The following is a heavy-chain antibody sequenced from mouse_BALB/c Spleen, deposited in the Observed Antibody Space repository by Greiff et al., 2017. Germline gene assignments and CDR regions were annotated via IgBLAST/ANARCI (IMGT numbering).Heavy chain of an antibody. CDR1: GFNIKDYY. V-gene: IGHV14-4*02. CDR3: NAPHYYGSSFAY. CDR2: IDPENGDT. Sequence: VQLKESGAELVRSGASVKLSCTASGFNIKDYYMHWVKQRPEQGLEWIGWIDPENGDTEYAPKFQGKATMTADTSSNTAYLQLSSLTSEDTAVYYCNAPHYYGSSFAYWGQGTLVTVSA. J-gene: IGHJ3*01. D-gene: IGHD1-1*01.